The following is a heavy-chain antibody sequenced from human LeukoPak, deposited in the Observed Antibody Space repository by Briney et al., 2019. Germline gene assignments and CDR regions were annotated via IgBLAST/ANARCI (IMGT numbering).Heavy chain of an antibody. D-gene: IGHD3-3*01. J-gene: IGHJ4*02. V-gene: IGHV4-59*01. CDR1: GGSISSYY. CDR2: IYYSGST. Sequence: PSETLSLTCTVSGGSISSYYWSWIRQPPGKGLEWIGYIYYSGSTNYNPSLKSRVTISVDTSKNQFSLKLSSVTAADTAVYYCARAEYDFWSGEIDYWGQGTLVTVSS. CDR3: ARAEYDFWSGEIDY.